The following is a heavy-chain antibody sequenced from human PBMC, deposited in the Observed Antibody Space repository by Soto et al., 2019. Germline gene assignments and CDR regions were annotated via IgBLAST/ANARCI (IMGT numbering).Heavy chain of an antibody. Sequence: GGSLRLSCEASGFTFSDFGMSWVRQIPGKGLEWVSTVNNDGRNTHYADSVEGRFTISRDNSKNTLYLQMGSLRAEDTAIYYCAKELVEMKAYYFDYWGQGTLVTASS. CDR1: GFTFSDFG. D-gene: IGHD6-6*01. J-gene: IGHJ4*02. CDR3: AKELVEMKAYYFDY. V-gene: IGHV3-23*01. CDR2: VNNDGRNT.